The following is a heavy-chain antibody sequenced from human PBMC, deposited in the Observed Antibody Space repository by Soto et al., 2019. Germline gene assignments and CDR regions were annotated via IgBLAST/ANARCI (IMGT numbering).Heavy chain of an antibody. Sequence: PGGSLRLSCAASGFTCSSYSMNWVRQAPGKGLEWVSYISSSSSTIYYADSVKGRFTISRDNAKNSLYLQMNSLRDEDTAVYYCASVRGFYSGSERGGLGMDVWGQWTTVTVSS. J-gene: IGHJ6*02. CDR2: ISSSSSTI. D-gene: IGHD1-26*01. CDR3: ASVRGFYSGSERGGLGMDV. CDR1: GFTCSSYS. V-gene: IGHV3-48*02.